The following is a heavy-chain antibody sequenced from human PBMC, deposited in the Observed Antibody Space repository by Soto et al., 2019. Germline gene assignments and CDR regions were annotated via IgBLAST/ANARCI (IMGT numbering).Heavy chain of an antibody. Sequence: QVQLVQSGAEVTKPGSSVKVSCKASGGTFSSYAISWVRQAPGQGLEWMGGIIPILGTANYAQKFQGRVTIAADEDTSTAYMEMSSLWSEDTAVYYCATGEVLLLFGEFDYYYGMDVWGQGTTVTVSS. V-gene: IGHV1-69*01. CDR1: GGTFSSYA. D-gene: IGHD3-10*01. J-gene: IGHJ6*02. CDR3: ATGEVLLLFGEFDYYYGMDV. CDR2: IIPILGTA.